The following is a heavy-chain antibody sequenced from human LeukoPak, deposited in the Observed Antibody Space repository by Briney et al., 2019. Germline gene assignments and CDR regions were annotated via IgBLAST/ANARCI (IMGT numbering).Heavy chain of an antibody. V-gene: IGHV3-21*01. CDR1: GFTFSSYG. Sequence: GGSLRLSCAASGFTFSSYGMNWVRQAPGKGLEWVSSISSSGSYIHYVDAVKGRFTISRDNAKNSLYLQMNSLRAEDTAVYYCARDADILTGYYTCFDYWGQGTLVTVSS. CDR2: ISSSGSYI. D-gene: IGHD3-9*01. J-gene: IGHJ4*02. CDR3: ARDADILTGYYTCFDY.